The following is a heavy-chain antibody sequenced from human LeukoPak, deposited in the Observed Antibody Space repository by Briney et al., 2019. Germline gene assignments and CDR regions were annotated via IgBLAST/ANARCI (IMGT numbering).Heavy chain of an antibody. V-gene: IGHV3-66*01. CDR1: GGSFSGYY. J-gene: IGHJ4*02. CDR3: ARDRSTGAFDY. CDR2: IYSGGST. D-gene: IGHD2-8*02. Sequence: EALSLTCAVYGGSFSGYYWSWVRQAPGKGLEWVSVIYSGGSTYYADSVKGRFTISRDNSKNTLYLQMNSLRAEDTAVYYCARDRSTGAFDYWGQGTLVTVSS.